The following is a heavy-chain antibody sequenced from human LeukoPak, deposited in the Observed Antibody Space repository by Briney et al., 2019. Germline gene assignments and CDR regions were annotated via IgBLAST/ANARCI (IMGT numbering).Heavy chain of an antibody. CDR1: GFTFSSYG. J-gene: IGHJ2*01. CDR3: ARDDDYGDSYWYFDL. D-gene: IGHD4-17*01. Sequence: PGGSLRLSCAASGFTFSSYGMHWVRQAPGKGLEWVSVIWYDGTNKYYADSVKGRFTISRDNSKNTLYLQMNSLRAGDTAVYYCARDDDYGDSYWYFDLWGRGTLVTVSS. CDR2: IWYDGTNK. V-gene: IGHV3-33*01.